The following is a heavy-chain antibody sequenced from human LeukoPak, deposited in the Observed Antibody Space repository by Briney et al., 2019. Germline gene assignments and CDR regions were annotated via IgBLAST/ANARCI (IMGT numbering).Heavy chain of an antibody. J-gene: IGHJ6*03. D-gene: IGHD3-10*01. Sequence: ASVKVSCRASGYTFTSYGISWVRQAPGQGLEWMGWISAYNGNTNYAQKLQGRVTMTTDTSTSTAYMELRSLRSDDTAVYYCARVRYYYGSGKLYYYYYMDVWGKGTTVTISS. V-gene: IGHV1-18*01. CDR3: ARVRYYYGSGKLYYYYYMDV. CDR2: ISAYNGNT. CDR1: GYTFTSYG.